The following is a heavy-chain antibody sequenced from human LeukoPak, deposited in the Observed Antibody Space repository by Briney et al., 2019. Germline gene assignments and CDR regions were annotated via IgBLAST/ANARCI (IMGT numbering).Heavy chain of an antibody. D-gene: IGHD6-19*01. J-gene: IGHJ4*02. Sequence: GGSLRLSCVASGFTFSRSWMSWVRRAPGKGLEWVGNKKQDRSEKYYVDSVKGRLTISRDNARNSVDLQMNSLRAEDTAVYYCARDRNIIAVAGFFDYWGQGTLVTVSS. CDR1: GFTFSRSW. CDR2: KKQDRSEK. CDR3: ARDRNIIAVAGFFDY. V-gene: IGHV3-7*01.